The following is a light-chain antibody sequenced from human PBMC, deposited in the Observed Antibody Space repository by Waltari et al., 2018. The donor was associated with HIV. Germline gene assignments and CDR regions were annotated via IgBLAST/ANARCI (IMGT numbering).Light chain of an antibody. Sequence: QSALTQPASVSGSPGQSITISCTGTSSDVGGYNYVSWYQQHPGKAPKSMIYEVSNRPSGVSNRFSGSKSGNTASLTISGLQAEDEADYYCSSYTSSSTLYVVFGGGTKLTVL. V-gene: IGLV2-14*01. CDR3: SSYTSSSTLYVV. CDR1: SSDVGGYNY. CDR2: EVS. J-gene: IGLJ2*01.